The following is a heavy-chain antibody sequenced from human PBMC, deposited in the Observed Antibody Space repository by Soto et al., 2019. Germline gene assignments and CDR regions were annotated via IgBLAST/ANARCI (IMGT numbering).Heavy chain of an antibody. Sequence: EVQLLESGGGLVQPGGSLRLSCAASGFTFSSYAMNWVRQAPGKGLEWVSVTSGSGGSTYYADSVKGRFTISRDNSKNPLYLQMNSLRAEDTAVYYCARRGPGTYFDDRGQGTLVTVSS. V-gene: IGHV3-23*01. CDR1: GFTFSSYA. D-gene: IGHD6-13*01. CDR2: TSGSGGST. CDR3: ARRGPGTYFDD. J-gene: IGHJ4*02.